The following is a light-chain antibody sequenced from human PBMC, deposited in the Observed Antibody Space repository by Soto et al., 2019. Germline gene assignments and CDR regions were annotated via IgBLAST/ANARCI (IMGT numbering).Light chain of an antibody. J-gene: IGKJ4*01. CDR2: DAS. CDR1: QNVANND. V-gene: IGKV3-20*01. Sequence: EIVLTQSPGTLSLSPGERATLSCRASQNVANNDLAWYQQKPGQAPRFLIYDASSRATGIPDRFSGSGSGTDFTLTISRLEPEDFAVYYCEQYGSTPLTFGGGKKVEIK. CDR3: EQYGSTPLT.